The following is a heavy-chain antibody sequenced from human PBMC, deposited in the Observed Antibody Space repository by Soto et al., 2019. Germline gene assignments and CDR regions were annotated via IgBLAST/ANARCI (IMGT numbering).Heavy chain of an antibody. V-gene: IGHV3-7*01. CDR2: IKQDGGEK. D-gene: IGHD3-3*01. J-gene: IGHJ6*02. Sequence: PGGSLRLSCAASGFTFSSYWMSWVRQAPGKGLEWVANIKQDGGEKYYVDSVKGRFTISRDNAKNSLYLQMNSLRAEDTAVYYCAREKRITIFGAPISLPYYYYGMDVWGQGTTVTVSS. CDR1: GFTFSSYW. CDR3: AREKRITIFGAPISLPYYYYGMDV.